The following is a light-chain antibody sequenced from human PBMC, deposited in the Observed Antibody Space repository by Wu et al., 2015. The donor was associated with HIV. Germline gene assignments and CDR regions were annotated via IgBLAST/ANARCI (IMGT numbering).Light chain of an antibody. V-gene: IGKV3-15*01. CDR2: MRP. CDR1: QSVSGN. J-gene: IGKJ4*01. Sequence: SCRASQSVSGNLAXYQQKPGQAPRLSFMMRPPGPLGIPVRFRGSGSGTEFTLTISSVQSEDFAVYYCQQYHDWPPLTFGEGPRWRSN. CDR3: QQYHDWPPLT.